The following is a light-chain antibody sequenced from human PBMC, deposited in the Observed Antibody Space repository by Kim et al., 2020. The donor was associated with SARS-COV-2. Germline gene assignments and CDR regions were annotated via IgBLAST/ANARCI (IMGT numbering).Light chain of an antibody. J-gene: IGKJ1*01. V-gene: IGKV3-20*01. Sequence: SPGERATLSCRASQSVSSSYLAWYQQKPGQAPRLLIDGASSRATGIPDRFSGSGSGTDFTLTSSRLEPEDFAVYYCQQYGSSPWTFGQGTKVDIK. CDR2: GAS. CDR3: QQYGSSPWT. CDR1: QSVSSSY.